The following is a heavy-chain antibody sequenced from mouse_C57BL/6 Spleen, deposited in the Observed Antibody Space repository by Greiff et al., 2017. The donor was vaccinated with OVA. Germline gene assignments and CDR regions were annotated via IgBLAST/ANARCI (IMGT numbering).Heavy chain of an antibody. V-gene: IGHV1-26*01. CDR2: INPNNGGT. Sequence: EVQLQQSGPELVKPGASVKISCKASGYTFTDYYMNWVKQSHGKSLEWIGDINPNNGGTSYNQKFKGKATLTVDKSSSTAYMELRSLTSEDSAVYYCARYYGSSYAFDYWGQGTTLTVSS. J-gene: IGHJ2*01. CDR1: GYTFTDYY. D-gene: IGHD1-1*01. CDR3: ARYYGSSYAFDY.